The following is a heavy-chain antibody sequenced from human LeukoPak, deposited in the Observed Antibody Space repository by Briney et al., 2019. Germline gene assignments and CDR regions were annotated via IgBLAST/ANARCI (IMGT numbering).Heavy chain of an antibody. D-gene: IGHD3-3*01. CDR3: ARRGDFWSGYPLDY. J-gene: IGHJ4*02. Sequence: ASVKVSCKASGYTFTGYYMHWGRQAPGQGLGWMGWINTNSGGRNYAQKDQGRGTMTRYTAISTAYMELSRLRSNDTAVYSCARRGDFWSGYPLDYWGQGTLVTVSS. CDR2: INTNSGGR. V-gene: IGHV1-2*02. CDR1: GYTFTGYY.